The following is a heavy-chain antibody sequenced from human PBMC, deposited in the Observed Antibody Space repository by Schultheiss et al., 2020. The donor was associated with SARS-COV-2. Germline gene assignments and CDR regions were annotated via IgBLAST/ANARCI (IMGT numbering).Heavy chain of an antibody. V-gene: IGHV3-9*01. CDR2: ISWNSGSI. Sequence: GGSLRLSCAASGFTFSSYAMHWVRQAPGKGLEWVSGISWNSGSIGYADSVKGRFTISRDNAKNTLYLQMNSLRAEDTAVYYCAREGPYYYDSSGYSHWGQGTLVTVSS. CDR3: AREGPYYYDSSGYSH. D-gene: IGHD3-22*01. J-gene: IGHJ4*02. CDR1: GFTFSSYA.